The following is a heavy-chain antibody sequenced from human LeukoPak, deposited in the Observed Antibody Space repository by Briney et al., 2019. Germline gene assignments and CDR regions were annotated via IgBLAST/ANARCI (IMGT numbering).Heavy chain of an antibody. CDR3: ARGPHSSSSGLIWLYYFDY. CDR2: IIPIFGTA. D-gene: IGHD6-19*01. J-gene: IGHJ4*02. CDR1: GGTFSSYG. Sequence: SVKVSCKASGGTFSSYGISWVRQAPGQGLEWMGGIIPIFGTANYAQKLQGRVTMTTDTSTSTAYMELRSLRSDDTAVYYCARGPHSSSSGLIWLYYFDYWGQGTLVTVSS. V-gene: IGHV1-69*05.